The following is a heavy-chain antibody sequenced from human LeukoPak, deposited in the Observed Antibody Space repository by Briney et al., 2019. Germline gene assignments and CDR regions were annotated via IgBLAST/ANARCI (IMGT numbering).Heavy chain of an antibody. CDR1: GYTFTGYY. V-gene: IGHV1-2*02. D-gene: IGHD4-17*01. CDR3: AGGSLVTTKYYYYYMDV. Sequence: ASVKVSCKASGYTFTGYYMHWVRQAPGQGLVWMGWINPNSGGTNYAQKFQGRVTMTRDTSISTAYMELSRLRSDDTAVYYCAGGSLVTTKYYYYYMDVWGKGTTVTVSS. J-gene: IGHJ6*03. CDR2: INPNSGGT.